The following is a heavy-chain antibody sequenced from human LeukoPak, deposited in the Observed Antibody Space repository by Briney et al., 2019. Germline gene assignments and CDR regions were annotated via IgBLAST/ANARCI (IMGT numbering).Heavy chain of an antibody. D-gene: IGHD1-26*01. CDR1: GYSISSGYY. Sequence: SETLSLTCTVSGYSISSGYYWGWIRQPPGKGLEWTGSIDHSGSTYYNPSLKSRITISVDTSKNQFSLKLTSVTAADTAVYYCARNLVGAPRYFDFWGQGTLVTVSS. J-gene: IGHJ4*02. CDR2: IDHSGST. V-gene: IGHV4-38-2*02. CDR3: ARNLVGAPRYFDF.